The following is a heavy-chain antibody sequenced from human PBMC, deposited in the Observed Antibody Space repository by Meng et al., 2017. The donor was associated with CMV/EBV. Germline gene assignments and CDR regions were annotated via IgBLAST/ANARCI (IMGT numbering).Heavy chain of an antibody. CDR3: ARDKTYYYDSSGLLGG. Sequence: GESLKISCAASGFTFSDYYMSWIRQAPGKGLEWVSYISSSGSTIYYADSVKGRFTISRDNAKNSLYLQMNSLRAEDTAVYYCARDKTYYYDSSGLLGGWGQGTLVTVSS. CDR1: GFTFSDYY. J-gene: IGHJ4*02. CDR2: ISSSGSTI. V-gene: IGHV3-11*04. D-gene: IGHD3-22*01.